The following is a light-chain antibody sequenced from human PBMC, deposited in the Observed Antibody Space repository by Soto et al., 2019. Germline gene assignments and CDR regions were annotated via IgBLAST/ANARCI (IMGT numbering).Light chain of an antibody. Sequence: EVVITQSASTLSVSPGERATLSCRASQSVSSNLAWYQHKPGQAPRLLISVASTGATGIPARFSGSGSGTEFTLTISSLQSEDCAIYYCQQYHTWPITFGGGTKV. CDR3: QQYHTWPIT. CDR2: VAS. CDR1: QSVSSN. V-gene: IGKV3-15*01. J-gene: IGKJ4*01.